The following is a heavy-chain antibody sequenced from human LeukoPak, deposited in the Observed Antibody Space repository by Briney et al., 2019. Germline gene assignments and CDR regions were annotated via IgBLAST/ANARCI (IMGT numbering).Heavy chain of an antibody. Sequence: GGSLRLSCAASGFTFSSYSMNWVRQAPGKGLEWVSSISSSGTYVYYADSVKGRFTISRDNAKNLLSLQMNSLRADDAAVYYCARASSKQLAGYLPDGFDIWGQGTMVTVSS. CDR1: GFTFSSYS. V-gene: IGHV3-21*01. J-gene: IGHJ3*02. CDR2: ISSSGTYV. D-gene: IGHD3-9*01. CDR3: ARASSKQLAGYLPDGFDI.